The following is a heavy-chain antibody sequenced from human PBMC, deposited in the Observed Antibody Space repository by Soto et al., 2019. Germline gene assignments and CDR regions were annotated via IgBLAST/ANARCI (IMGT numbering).Heavy chain of an antibody. Sequence: AAVKVCCKASGYTFTSYDINWVRQATGQGREWMGWMNPNSGNTDYAQKFKGRVKMTRNTSISTDYMEMSSLRSEETEVYYCERGLNGGNWFDPWAQGTRVIVSS. J-gene: IGHJ5*02. CDR3: ERGLNGGNWFDP. CDR2: MNPNSGNT. V-gene: IGHV1-8*01. D-gene: IGHD2-8*01. CDR1: GYTFTSYD.